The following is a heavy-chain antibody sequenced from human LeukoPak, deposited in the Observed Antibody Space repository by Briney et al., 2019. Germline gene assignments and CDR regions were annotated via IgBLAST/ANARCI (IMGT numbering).Heavy chain of an antibody. Sequence: ASVKVSCKASGYTFTSYGISWVRQAPGQGLEWMGWISAYNGNTNYAQKLQGRVTMTTDTSTSTAYMELRSLRSDDTAVYYCARGGSSSSITGTTEFDYWGQGTLVTVSS. D-gene: IGHD1-7*01. CDR3: ARGGSSSSITGTTEFDY. CDR1: GYTFTSYG. CDR2: ISAYNGNT. J-gene: IGHJ4*02. V-gene: IGHV1-18*01.